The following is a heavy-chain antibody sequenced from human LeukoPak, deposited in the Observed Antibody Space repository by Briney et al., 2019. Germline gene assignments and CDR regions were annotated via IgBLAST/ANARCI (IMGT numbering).Heavy chain of an antibody. J-gene: IGHJ5*02. Sequence: PSETLSLTCTVSGYSISSGYYWGWIRQPPGKGLEWIGNIYYTGSTYYNPSLKSRVTISVDTSKNQFSLKLSSVTAADTAVYYCARDARRRYCSSTSCYWGWFDPWGQGTLVTVSS. CDR3: ARDARRRYCSSTSCYWGWFDP. V-gene: IGHV4-38-2*02. CDR1: GYSISSGYY. CDR2: IYYTGST. D-gene: IGHD2-2*01.